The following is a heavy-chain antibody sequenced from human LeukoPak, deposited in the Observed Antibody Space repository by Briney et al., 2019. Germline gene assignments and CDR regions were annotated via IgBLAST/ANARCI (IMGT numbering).Heavy chain of an antibody. J-gene: IGHJ4*02. D-gene: IGHD6-13*01. V-gene: IGHV4-39*01. Sequence: SETLSLTCTVSGASFSSSTYYWGWIRQPPGKGLEWIGSIYYSGSTYYNPSLKNRVTMSVDTSKNQFSLKLSSVTAADTVVYYCARHAGGIAAAGTRPFDYWGQGTLVTVSS. CDR1: GASFSSSTYY. CDR3: ARHAGGIAAAGTRPFDY. CDR2: IYYSGST.